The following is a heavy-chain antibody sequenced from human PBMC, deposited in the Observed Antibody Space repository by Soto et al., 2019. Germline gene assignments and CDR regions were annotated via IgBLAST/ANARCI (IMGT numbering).Heavy chain of an antibody. V-gene: IGHV3-21*05. J-gene: IGHJ6*02. CDR1: GFTFSSYS. Sequence: GGSLRLSCAASGFTFSSYSMNWVRQAPGKGLECVSYISTSDGSRTLYADSVKGRFTISRDNAQNTLYLQMSSLRAEDTAVYYCARGGDYGYAMDVWGQGTTVTVSS. CDR3: ARGGDYGYAMDV. CDR2: ISTSDGSRT. D-gene: IGHD3-16*01.